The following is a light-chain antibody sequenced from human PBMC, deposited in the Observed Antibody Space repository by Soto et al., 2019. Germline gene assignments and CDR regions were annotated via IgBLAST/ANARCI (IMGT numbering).Light chain of an antibody. V-gene: IGKV1-5*03. CDR2: KAS. CDR1: QSISTW. CDR3: QQYNSNSRT. Sequence: DIQMTQSPSTLSESVGDRVTITCRASQSISTWLVWYQQKPEKAARLLIYKASSLQSGVPSRCSGSGAGTEFTITIRSLQAYDFAPYYLQQYNSNSRTFGQGAVLDIK. J-gene: IGKJ1*01.